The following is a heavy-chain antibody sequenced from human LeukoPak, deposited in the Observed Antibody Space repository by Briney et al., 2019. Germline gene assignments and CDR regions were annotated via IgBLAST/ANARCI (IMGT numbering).Heavy chain of an antibody. CDR1: GFTFSNAW. J-gene: IGHJ3*02. D-gene: IGHD6-19*01. CDR2: IKSKTDGGTT. CDR3: AKDSRSGWSVNAFDI. V-gene: IGHV3-15*01. Sequence: GGSLRLSCAASGFTFSNAWMSWVRQAPGKGLEWVGRIKSKTDGGTTDYAAPVKGRFTISRDDSKNTLYLQMNSLKAEDTAVYYCAKDSRSGWSVNAFDIWGQGTMVTVSS.